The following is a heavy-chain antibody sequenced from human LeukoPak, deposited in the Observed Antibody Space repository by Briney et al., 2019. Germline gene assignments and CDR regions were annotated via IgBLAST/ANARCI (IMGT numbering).Heavy chain of an antibody. CDR3: ATDLGLHSGYRFDY. V-gene: IGHV1-24*01. CDR2: FDPEDGET. Sequence: GASVKVSCKVSGYTLTELSMHWVRQAPGKGLEWMGGFDPEDGETIYAQKFQGRVTMTEDTSTDTAYMELSSLRSEDTAVYYCATDLGLHSGYRFDYWGQGTLVTVSS. J-gene: IGHJ4*02. CDR1: GYTLTELS. D-gene: IGHD5-24*01.